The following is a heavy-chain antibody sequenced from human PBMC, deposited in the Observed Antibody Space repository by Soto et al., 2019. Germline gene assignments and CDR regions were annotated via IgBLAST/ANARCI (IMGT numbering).Heavy chain of an antibody. CDR3: SSSSSACSDSHLYSFDV. Sequence: GGSLRLSCAASGFTFNSYGMHWVRQGPGNGLEWVAFISYDSTKTYYADSVKGRFTISRDNSNSALYVRMNSLTGEDTAVYYCSSSSSACSDSHLYSFDVWGQGTPVTVSS. CDR1: GFTFNSYG. V-gene: IGHV3-30*03. CDR2: ISYDSTKT. J-gene: IGHJ6*02. D-gene: IGHD2-2*01.